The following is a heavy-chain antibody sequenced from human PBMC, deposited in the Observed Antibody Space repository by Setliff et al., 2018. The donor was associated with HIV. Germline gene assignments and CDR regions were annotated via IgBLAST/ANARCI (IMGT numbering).Heavy chain of an antibody. CDR1: GYSISSGYY. V-gene: IGHV4-38-2*01. J-gene: IGHJ4*02. CDR2: IFHSAAT. CDR3: ARRGAYGYDYFDY. D-gene: IGHD5-12*01. Sequence: PSETLSLTCAVSGYSISSGYYWGWIRQPPGKGLEWIGSIFHSAATNYNPSLKSRVTISIDTSKNQFSLKLTSVTAADTAVYYCARRGAYGYDYFDYWGPGILGTVSS.